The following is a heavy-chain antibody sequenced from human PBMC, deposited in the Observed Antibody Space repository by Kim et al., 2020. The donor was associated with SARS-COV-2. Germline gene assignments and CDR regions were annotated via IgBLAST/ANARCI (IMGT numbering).Heavy chain of an antibody. CDR3: AGGRGGGTFAFDI. J-gene: IGHJ3*02. V-gene: IGHV3-74*01. CDR1: GFTFNTYV. D-gene: IGHD3-10*01. CDR2: LSGDGSKT. Sequence: GGSLRLSCAASGFTFNTYVMHWVRQVPGKGLVWVSRLSGDGSKTYYADSVKGRFIISRDNAKNTLYLQMNSLTADDTAVYFCAGGRGGGTFAFDIWGPGT.